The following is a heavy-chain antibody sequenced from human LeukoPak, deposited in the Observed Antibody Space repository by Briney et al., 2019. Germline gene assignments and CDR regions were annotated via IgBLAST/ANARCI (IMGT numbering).Heavy chain of an antibody. Sequence: PGGSLRLSCAASGFTFSSYSMNWVRQAPGKGLEWVSSISSSSSYIYYADSVKGRFTISRDNAKNSLYLQMNSLRAEDTALYYCARVYGSGSYPRIDYWGQGTLVTVSS. D-gene: IGHD3-10*01. CDR1: GFTFSSYS. CDR2: ISSSSSYI. J-gene: IGHJ4*02. CDR3: ARVYGSGSYPRIDY. V-gene: IGHV3-21*04.